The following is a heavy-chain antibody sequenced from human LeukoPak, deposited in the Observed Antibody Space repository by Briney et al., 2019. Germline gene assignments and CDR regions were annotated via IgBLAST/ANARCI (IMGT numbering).Heavy chain of an antibody. J-gene: IGHJ3*02. D-gene: IGHD4-11*01. V-gene: IGHV3-64*04. CDR2: ISSNGGST. Sequence: GGSLRLSCSASGFTFSSYAMHWVRQAPGKGLEYVSAISSNGGSTYYADSVKGRFTISRDNSKNTLYLQMNSLRAEDTAVYYCARGLDDAFDIWGQGTMVTVSS. CDR3: ARGLDDAFDI. CDR1: GFTFSSYA.